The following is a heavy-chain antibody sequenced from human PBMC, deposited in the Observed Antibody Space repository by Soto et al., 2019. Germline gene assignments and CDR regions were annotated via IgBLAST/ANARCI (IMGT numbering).Heavy chain of an antibody. CDR2: IYYSGST. J-gene: IGHJ6*03. CDR1: GDSISNYY. Sequence: ESLKITCTVSGDSISNYYWSWIRQPPGKGLEWIGYIYYSGSTKYNPSLKSRVTISVATSKNQFSLRLSSVTAADSAVYYCARSGDYTNYYYYYMDVWGKGTTVTVSS. CDR3: ARSGDYTNYYYYYMDV. D-gene: IGHD4-17*01. V-gene: IGHV4-59*08.